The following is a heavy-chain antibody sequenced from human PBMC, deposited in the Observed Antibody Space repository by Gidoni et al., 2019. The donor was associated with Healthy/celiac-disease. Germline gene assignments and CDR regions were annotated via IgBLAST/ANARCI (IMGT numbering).Heavy chain of an antibody. Sequence: VQLVQSGAAVKTPGSSVKVSCQASGGTFSSYAISWVRQAPGQGLEWMGGIIPIFGTANYAQKCQGRVTITADESTSTAYMELSSLRSEDTAVYYCARAILKGVYYYYYGMDVWGQGTTVTVSS. CDR2: IIPIFGTA. V-gene: IGHV1-69*01. CDR3: ARAILKGVYYYYYGMDV. D-gene: IGHD3-9*01. J-gene: IGHJ6*02. CDR1: GGTFSSYA.